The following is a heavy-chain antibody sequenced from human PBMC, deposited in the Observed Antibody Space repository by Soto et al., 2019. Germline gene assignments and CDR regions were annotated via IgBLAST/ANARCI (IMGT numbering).Heavy chain of an antibody. Sequence: ASVKVSCKASGYTFTRSGISWVRQAPGQGLEWMGWISTYNGDTNYAQTFQGRVTMTTDTSTSTVHMELSSLRSEDTAVYYCARAVAVPADFDYWGQGTLVTVSS. CDR2: ISTYNGDT. CDR1: GYTFTRSG. D-gene: IGHD6-19*01. J-gene: IGHJ4*02. V-gene: IGHV1-18*01. CDR3: ARAVAVPADFDY.